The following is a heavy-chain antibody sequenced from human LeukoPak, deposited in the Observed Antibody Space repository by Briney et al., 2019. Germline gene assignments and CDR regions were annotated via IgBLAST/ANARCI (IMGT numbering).Heavy chain of an antibody. CDR2: IYPGDSDT. CDR3: ATKYSSGWYFAFDI. J-gene: IGHJ3*02. Sequence: GWIRQPPGKGLEWMGIIYPGDSDTRYSPSFQGQVTISADKSISTAYLQWSSLKASDTAMYYCATKYSSGWYFAFDIWGQGTMVTVSS. V-gene: IGHV5-51*01. D-gene: IGHD6-19*01.